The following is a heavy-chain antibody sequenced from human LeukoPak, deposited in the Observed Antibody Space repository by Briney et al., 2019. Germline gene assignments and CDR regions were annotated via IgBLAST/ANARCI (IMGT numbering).Heavy chain of an antibody. V-gene: IGHV3-74*01. CDR1: GFTFSTYW. CDR3: VRWGPDKAMDV. CDR2: INSDGSST. J-gene: IGHJ6*03. D-gene: IGHD7-27*01. Sequence: GGSLRLSCAASGFTFSTYWMHWVRQAPGKGLVWVSRINSDGSSTSYADSVKGRFTISRDNSKNTLYVEMNSLRAEDTAVYYCVRWGPDKAMDVWDKGTTVTVSS.